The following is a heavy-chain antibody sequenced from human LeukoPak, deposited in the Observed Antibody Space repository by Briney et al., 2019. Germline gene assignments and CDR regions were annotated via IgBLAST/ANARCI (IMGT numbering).Heavy chain of an antibody. CDR1: GGSISSYY. CDR3: ARRSSSLRYYYYYYMDV. Sequence: SETLSLTCTVSGGSISSYYWSWIRQPPGKGLEWIGYIYTSGSTDYNPSLKSRVTISVDTSKNQFPLKLSSVTAADTAVYYCARRSSSLRYYYYYYMDVWGKGTTVTVSS. D-gene: IGHD6-6*01. CDR2: IYTSGST. J-gene: IGHJ6*03. V-gene: IGHV4-4*09.